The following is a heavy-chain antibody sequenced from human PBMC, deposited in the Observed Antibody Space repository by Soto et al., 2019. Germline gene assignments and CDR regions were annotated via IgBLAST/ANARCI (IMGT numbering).Heavy chain of an antibody. D-gene: IGHD6-13*01. CDR3: AKDARAAAGTGYYYGMDV. CDR1: GFTFSSYA. Sequence: GGSLRLSCAASGFTFSSYAMSWVRQAPGKGLEWVSAISGSGGSTYYADSVKGRFTISRDNSKNTLYLQMNSLRAEDTAVYYCAKDARAAAGTGYYYGMDVWGQGTTVTVSS. CDR2: ISGSGGST. J-gene: IGHJ6*02. V-gene: IGHV3-23*01.